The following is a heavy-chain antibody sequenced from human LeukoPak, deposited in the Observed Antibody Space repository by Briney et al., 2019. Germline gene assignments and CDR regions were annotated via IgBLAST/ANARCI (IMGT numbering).Heavy chain of an antibody. CDR2: IYYSGST. J-gene: IGHJ5*02. CDR1: GFTFISYG. Sequence: PGGSLRLSCAASGFTFISYGVSWVRQAPGKGLEWIGYIYYSGSTNYNPSLKSRVTISVDTSKNQFSLKLSSVTAADTAVYYCARENYDFWSGYLGENWFDPWGQGTLVTVSS. CDR3: ARENYDFWSGYLGENWFDP. V-gene: IGHV4-59*01. D-gene: IGHD3-3*01.